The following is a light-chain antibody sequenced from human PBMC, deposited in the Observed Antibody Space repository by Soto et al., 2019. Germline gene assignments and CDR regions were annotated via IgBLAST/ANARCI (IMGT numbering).Light chain of an antibody. V-gene: IGKV3-11*01. Sequence: EIVLTQSPATLSLSPGERATLSCRASQSVSSYLAWYQQKPGQAPRLLIYDASNRATGIPARFSGSGSGTDFPLTISRLEPEDFAFYYCQQRSNWPPTFGGGTKVEIK. CDR3: QQRSNWPPT. J-gene: IGKJ4*01. CDR2: DAS. CDR1: QSVSSY.